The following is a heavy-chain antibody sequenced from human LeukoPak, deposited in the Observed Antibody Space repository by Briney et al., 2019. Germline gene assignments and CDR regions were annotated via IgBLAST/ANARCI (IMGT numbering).Heavy chain of an antibody. D-gene: IGHD6-19*01. V-gene: IGHV3-48*04. Sequence: GGSLRLSCAASGFTFSSYSMNWVRQAPGKGLEWVSYISSSSSTIYYADSVKGRFTISRDNAKNSLYLQMNSLRAEDTAVYYCARDPAEIAVAGRGNYWGQGTLVTVSS. J-gene: IGHJ4*02. CDR2: ISSSSSTI. CDR1: GFTFSSYS. CDR3: ARDPAEIAVAGRGNY.